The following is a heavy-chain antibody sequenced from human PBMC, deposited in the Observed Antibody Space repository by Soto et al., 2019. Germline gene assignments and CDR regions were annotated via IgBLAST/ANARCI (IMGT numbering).Heavy chain of an antibody. Sequence: PSETLSLTSDVSGYSISSGYYWAWVRQPPGKGMEWIGSINHRGNSYYNPSLKSRVTISVDTSKNQGSLKVSSVTAADTAVYYCVRSGDDYVSYIDY. CDR2: INHRGNS. CDR3: VRSGDDYVSYIDY. CDR1: GYSISSGYY. V-gene: IGHV4-38-2*01. D-gene: IGHD3-16*01. J-gene: IGHJ4*01.